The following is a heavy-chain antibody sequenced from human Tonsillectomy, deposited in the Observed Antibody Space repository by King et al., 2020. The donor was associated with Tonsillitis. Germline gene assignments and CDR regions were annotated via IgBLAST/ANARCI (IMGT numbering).Heavy chain of an antibody. CDR1: GYSFTNYW. V-gene: IGHV5-10-1*03. Sequence: VQLVESGAEVKKPGESLRISCRGSGYSFTNYWITWVRQMPGKGLEWMGRIAPRDSYTNYSPSFQGHGTISSDKSISTAYLQWSSLKASDTAMYYCAILRYFDPLDYWGQGTLVTVSS. CDR3: AILRYFDPLDY. D-gene: IGHD3-9*01. J-gene: IGHJ4*02. CDR2: IAPRDSYT.